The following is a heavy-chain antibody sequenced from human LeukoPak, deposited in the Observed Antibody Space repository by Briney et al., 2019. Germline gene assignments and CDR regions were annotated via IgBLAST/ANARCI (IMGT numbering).Heavy chain of an antibody. V-gene: IGHV4-59*01. J-gene: IGHJ6*03. CDR1: GGSISSYY. CDR2: IYYSGST. Sequence: KTSETLSLTCTVSGGSISSYYWSWIRQPPGKGLEWIGYIYYSGSTNYNPSLKSRVTISVDTSKNQFSLKLSSVTAADTAVYYCARENTALYYMDVWGKGTTVTVSS. D-gene: IGHD5-18*01. CDR3: ARENTALYYMDV.